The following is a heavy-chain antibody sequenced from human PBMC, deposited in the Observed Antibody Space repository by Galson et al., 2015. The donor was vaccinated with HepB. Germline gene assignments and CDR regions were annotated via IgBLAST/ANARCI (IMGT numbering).Heavy chain of an antibody. J-gene: IGHJ4*02. Sequence: SVKVSCKASGGTFSSYAISWVRQAPGQGLEWMGGIIPIFGTANYAQKFQGRVTITADESTSTAYMELSSLRSEDTAVYYCARAPGGYCTGGVCPQTLFDYWGQGTLVTVSS. CDR3: ARAPGGYCTGGVCPQTLFDY. CDR2: IIPIFGTA. V-gene: IGHV1-69*13. CDR1: GGTFSSYA. D-gene: IGHD2-8*02.